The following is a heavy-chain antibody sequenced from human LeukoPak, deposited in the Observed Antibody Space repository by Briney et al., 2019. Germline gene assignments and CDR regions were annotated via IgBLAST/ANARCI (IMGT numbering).Heavy chain of an antibody. V-gene: IGHV3-53*01. CDR2: IYSGGNT. Sequence: GGSLRLSCSASGLTVSTNYLTWVRQAPGKGLEWVSVIYSGGNTYYADSVKGRFTISRDNSKNTLYLQTNSLRADDTAVYYCTRGPVGGFDAWGQGTLVTVSS. CDR3: TRGPVGGFDA. CDR1: GLTVSTNY. J-gene: IGHJ5*02. D-gene: IGHD1-26*01.